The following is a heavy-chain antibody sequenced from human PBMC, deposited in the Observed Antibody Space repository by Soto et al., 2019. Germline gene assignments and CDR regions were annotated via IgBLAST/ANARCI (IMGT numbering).Heavy chain of an antibody. CDR1: GGSISSYY. CDR2: IYYSGST. J-gene: IGHJ6*02. V-gene: IGHV4-59*01. Sequence: SETLSLTCTVSGGSISSYYWSWIRQPPGKGLEWIGYIYYSGSTNCNPSLKSRVTISVDTSKNQFSLKLSSVTAADTAVYYCARDLGYYDFWSGPTTQDYYYGMDVWGQGTTVTVSS. D-gene: IGHD3-3*01. CDR3: ARDLGYYDFWSGPTTQDYYYGMDV.